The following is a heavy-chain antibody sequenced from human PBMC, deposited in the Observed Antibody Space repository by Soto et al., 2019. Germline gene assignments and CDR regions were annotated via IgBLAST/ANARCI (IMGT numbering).Heavy chain of an antibody. J-gene: IGHJ6*03. CDR3: TTDPTVLYGSGSTYYYYYYMDV. D-gene: IGHD3-10*01. CDR2: IKSKTDGGTT. Sequence: EVQLVESGGGLVKPGGSLRLSCAASGFTFSNAWMSWVRQAPGKGLEWVGGIKSKTDGGTTDYAAPVKGRFTISRDDTKNTLYLQMNSLKTEDTAVYYCTTDPTVLYGSGSTYYYYYYMDVWGKGTTVTVSS. CDR1: GFTFSNAW. V-gene: IGHV3-15*01.